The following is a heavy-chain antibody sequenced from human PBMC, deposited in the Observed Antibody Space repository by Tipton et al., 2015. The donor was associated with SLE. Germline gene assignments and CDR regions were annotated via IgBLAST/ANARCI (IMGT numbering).Heavy chain of an antibody. CDR1: GGSFSGYY. CDR2: INHSGST. D-gene: IGHD7-27*01. Sequence: TLSLTCAVYGGSFSGYYWSWIRQPPGKGLEWIGEINHSGSTNYNPSLKSRVTISVDTSKNQFSLQLNSVTPEDTAVYYCAREGLTGFCYWGQGTLVTVSS. V-gene: IGHV4-34*01. J-gene: IGHJ4*02. CDR3: AREGLTGFCY.